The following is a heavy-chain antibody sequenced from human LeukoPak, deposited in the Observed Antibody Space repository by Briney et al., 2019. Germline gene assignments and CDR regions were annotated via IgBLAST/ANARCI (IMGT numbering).Heavy chain of an antibody. Sequence: PGGSLRLSCATSGFTFSNCAMHWVRQAPGKGLEWVAVISYDGTNKYFPDSVEGRFTISRDNSKNTLYLQMNSLRAEDTAVYFCAREINYFDLWGQGALVTVSS. CDR3: AREINYFDL. CDR2: ISYDGTNK. D-gene: IGHD3-16*01. CDR1: GFTFSNCA. J-gene: IGHJ4*02. V-gene: IGHV3-30-3*01.